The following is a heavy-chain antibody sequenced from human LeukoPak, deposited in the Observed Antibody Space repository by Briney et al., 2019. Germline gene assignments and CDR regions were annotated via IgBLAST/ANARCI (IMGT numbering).Heavy chain of an antibody. J-gene: IGHJ3*02. Sequence: GSLRLSCEGSGFTFDGYSMSWVRQAPGKGLEWVATINQDGSERYNLDSAKGRFTISRDNAKNSLYLQMNSLRAEDTAVYYCATGYSYAFDIWGQGTMVTVSS. V-gene: IGHV3-7*03. CDR3: ATGYSYAFDI. CDR2: INQDGSER. D-gene: IGHD6-13*01. CDR1: GFTFDGYS.